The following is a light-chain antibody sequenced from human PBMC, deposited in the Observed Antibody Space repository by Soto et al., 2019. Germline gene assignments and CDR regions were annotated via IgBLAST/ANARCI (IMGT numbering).Light chain of an antibody. CDR2: EVN. J-gene: IGLJ1*01. Sequence: QSALTQPPSASGSPGQSVTISCTGTSSDVGRYNYVSWYQQHPGKAPKLIIYEVNKRPSGVPDRFSGSKSGNTASLTVSGLQAEDEADYYCGSYAGSKYYVFGTGTKLTVL. V-gene: IGLV2-8*01. CDR3: GSYAGSKYYV. CDR1: SSDVGRYNY.